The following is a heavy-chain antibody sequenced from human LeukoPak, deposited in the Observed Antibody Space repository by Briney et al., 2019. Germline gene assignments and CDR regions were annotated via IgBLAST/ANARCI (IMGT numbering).Heavy chain of an antibody. J-gene: IGHJ3*02. CDR2: IIPIFGTA. D-gene: IGHD6-6*01. CDR3: AGSSSDAFDI. CDR1: GGTFSSYA. Sequence: SVKVSCKASGGTFSSYAISWVRQSPGQGLEWMGGIIPIFGTANYAQKFQGRVTITTDESTSTAYMELSSLRSEDTAVYYCAGSSSDAFDIWGQGTMVTVSS. V-gene: IGHV1-69*05.